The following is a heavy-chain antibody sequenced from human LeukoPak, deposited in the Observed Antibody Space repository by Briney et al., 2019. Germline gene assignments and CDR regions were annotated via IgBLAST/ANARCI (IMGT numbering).Heavy chain of an antibody. CDR3: ARDPYYYDSSGYYSQGAFDI. J-gene: IGHJ3*02. D-gene: IGHD3-22*01. CDR2: IYSGGST. V-gene: IGHV3-53*01. Sequence: GGSLRPSCAASGFTVSSNYMSWVRQAPGRGLEWVSVIYSGGSTYYADSVKGRFTISRDNSKDTLYLQMNSLRAEDTAVYYCARDPYYYDSSGYYSQGAFDIWGQGTMVTVSS. CDR1: GFTVSSNY.